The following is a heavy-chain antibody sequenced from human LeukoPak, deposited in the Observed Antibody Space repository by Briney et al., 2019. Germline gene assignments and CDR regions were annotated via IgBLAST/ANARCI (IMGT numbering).Heavy chain of an antibody. Sequence: PSETLSLTCTVSGGSISSYYWSWIRQPPGNGLEWIGYIYYSGSTNYNPSLKSRVTISVDTSKSQFSLKLTSVTAADTAVYYCARGARGSRFDYWGQGTLVTVSS. D-gene: IGHD3-10*01. CDR3: ARGARGSRFDY. V-gene: IGHV4-59*01. CDR1: GGSISSYY. CDR2: IYYSGST. J-gene: IGHJ4*02.